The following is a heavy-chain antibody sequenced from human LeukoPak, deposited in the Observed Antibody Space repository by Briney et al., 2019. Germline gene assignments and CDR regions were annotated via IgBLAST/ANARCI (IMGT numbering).Heavy chain of an antibody. CDR1: GFTFSSYA. V-gene: IGHV3-23*01. J-gene: IGHJ5*02. CDR2: ISGRGGST. D-gene: IGHD3-22*01. Sequence: GGSLRLSCAASGFTFSSYAMSWVRQAPGKGLEWVSVISGRGGSTFYAESVRGRFTISRDNSKNTLYLQMNSLRAEDTAVYYCAKESYYYDSSGYSRVLDPWGQGTLVTVSS. CDR3: AKESYYYDSSGYSRVLDP.